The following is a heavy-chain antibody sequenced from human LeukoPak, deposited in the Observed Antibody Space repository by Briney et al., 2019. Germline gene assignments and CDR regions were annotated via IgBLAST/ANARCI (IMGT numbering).Heavy chain of an antibody. J-gene: IGHJ6*02. D-gene: IGHD2-2*01. CDR2: IIPIFGTA. Sequence: GSSVKVSCKASGGTFSSYAISWVRQAPGQGLEWMGGIIPIFGTANFAQKFQGRVTITADESTSTAYMELSSLRPEDTAVYCCARVPHYEDIVVVPAAMYYYYGMDVWGQGTTVTVSS. CDR3: ARVPHYEDIVVVPAAMYYYYGMDV. V-gene: IGHV1-69*01. CDR1: GGTFSSYA.